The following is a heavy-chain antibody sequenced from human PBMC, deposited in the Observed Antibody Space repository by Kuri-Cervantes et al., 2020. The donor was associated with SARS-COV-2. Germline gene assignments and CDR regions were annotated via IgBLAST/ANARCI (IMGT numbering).Heavy chain of an antibody. Sequence: SETLSLTCTVSGGSISSNSYYWGWIRQPPGKGLEWIGSIYYSGSTYYNPSLKSRVTISVDTSKNQFPLKLSSVTAADTAVYYWARGRRGITMVRGVTAHFDYWGQGTLVTVSS. CDR3: ARGRRGITMVRGVTAHFDY. D-gene: IGHD3-10*01. CDR1: GGSISSNSYY. J-gene: IGHJ4*02. V-gene: IGHV4-39*06. CDR2: IYYSGST.